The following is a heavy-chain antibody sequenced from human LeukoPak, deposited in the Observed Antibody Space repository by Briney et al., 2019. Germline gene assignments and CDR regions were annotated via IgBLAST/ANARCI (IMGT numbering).Heavy chain of an antibody. J-gene: IGHJ4*02. D-gene: IGHD3-10*01. V-gene: IGHV4-30-4*01. CDR2: IYYSGST. CDR3: ARKAQFGEGHFDY. CDR1: GGSISSGDYY. Sequence: SETLSLTCTVSGGSISSGDYYWSWIRQPPGKGLEWIGYIYYSGSTYYNPSLKSRVTISVDTSKNQFSLKPSSVTAADTAVYYCARKAQFGEGHFDYWGQGTLVTVSS.